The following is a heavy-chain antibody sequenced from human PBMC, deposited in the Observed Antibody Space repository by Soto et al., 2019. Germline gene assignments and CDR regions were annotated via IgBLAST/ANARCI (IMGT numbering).Heavy chain of an antibody. J-gene: IGHJ6*02. CDR3: AKGQHCSSTSCYFYYYGMDV. CDR2: ISGSGGST. Sequence: QPGGSLRLSCAASGFTFSSYAMSWVRQAPGKGLEWVSAISGSGGSTYYADSVKGRFTISRDNSKKMLYLQMNSLRPEDTAVYYCAKGQHCSSTSCYFYYYGMDVWGQGTKVTVSS. CDR1: GFTFSSYA. D-gene: IGHD2-2*01. V-gene: IGHV3-23*01.